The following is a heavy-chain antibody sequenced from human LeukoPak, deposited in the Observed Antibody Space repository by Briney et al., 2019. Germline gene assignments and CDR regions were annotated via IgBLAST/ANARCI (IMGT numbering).Heavy chain of an antibody. D-gene: IGHD4-17*01. J-gene: IGHJ4*02. V-gene: IGHV4-4*02. Sequence: SGTLSLTCAVSGDSISSTNWWNWVRQPPGKGLEWIGEIDHRGNTNYNPSLKSRVTISVDRSKNQFSLKLTSVTAADTAVCYCARGYGPGYWGQGTLVTVSA. CDR3: ARGYGPGY. CDR2: IDHRGNT. CDR1: GDSISSTNW.